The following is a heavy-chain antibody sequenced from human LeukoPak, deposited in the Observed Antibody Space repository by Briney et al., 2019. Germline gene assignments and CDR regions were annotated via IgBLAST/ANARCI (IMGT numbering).Heavy chain of an antibody. D-gene: IGHD2-21*02. CDR2: IRSKAYGGTT. CDR1: GFTFGDYG. Sequence: GGSLRLSCTGSGFTFGDYGMSWVRQAPGKGLEWVGFIRSKAYGGTTEYAASVKGRFTISRDDSKSIAYLQMNSLKTEGTAVYYCSNSYCGGDCYSGGYFDYWGQGTLVTVSS. J-gene: IGHJ4*02. V-gene: IGHV3-49*04. CDR3: SNSYCGGDCYSGGYFDY.